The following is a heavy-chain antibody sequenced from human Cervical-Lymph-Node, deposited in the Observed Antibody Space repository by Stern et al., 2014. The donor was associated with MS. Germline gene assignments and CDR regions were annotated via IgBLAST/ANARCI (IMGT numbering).Heavy chain of an antibody. CDR2: INPMFGTP. CDR3: AREGAYHTPYFDD. V-gene: IGHV1-69*12. CDR1: GGTFTSYA. J-gene: IGHJ4*02. D-gene: IGHD3-16*01. Sequence: QVQLVQSGAEVKKPGSSVKVSCKASGGTFTSYAINWVRQAPGQGLEWMGWINPMFGTPNYAQKFQCRVTITADESTGTAYMELSSLRSEDTAVYFCAREGAYHTPYFDDWGQGTLVTVSS.